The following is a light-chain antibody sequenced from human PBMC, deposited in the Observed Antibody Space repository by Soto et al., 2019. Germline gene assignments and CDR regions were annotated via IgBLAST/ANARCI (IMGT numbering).Light chain of an antibody. CDR1: SSNIGAGYD. Sequence: QSVLTQPPSVSGAPGQRVTISCTGSSSNIGAGYDVHWYKQLPGTAPKLLFYGDSNRPSGVPDRFSGSKSGTSASLAITGLQAEDEADYYCQSYDSSLSGYVFGTGTKVTVL. CDR3: QSYDSSLSGYV. V-gene: IGLV1-40*01. CDR2: GDS. J-gene: IGLJ1*01.